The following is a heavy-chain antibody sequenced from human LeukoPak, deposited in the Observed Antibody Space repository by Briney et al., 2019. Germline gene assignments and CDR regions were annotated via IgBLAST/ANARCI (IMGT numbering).Heavy chain of an antibody. V-gene: IGHV3-23*01. D-gene: IGHD3-22*01. J-gene: IGHJ4*02. CDR2: ISDSGGST. Sequence: GGSLRLSCAASGITLSNYGMSWVRQAPGKGLEWVAGISDSGGSTNYADSVKGRFTISRDNPKNTLYLQMNSLRAEDTAVYFCARRGVVIRVILVGFHKEAFYFDSWGQGALVTVSS. CDR3: ARRGVVIRVILVGFHKEAFYFDS. CDR1: GITLSNYG.